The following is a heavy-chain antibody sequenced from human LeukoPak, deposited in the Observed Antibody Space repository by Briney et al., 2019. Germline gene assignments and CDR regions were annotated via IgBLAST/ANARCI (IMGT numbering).Heavy chain of an antibody. CDR1: GYTLTELS. Sequence: ASVKVSCKVSGYTLTELSMHWVRQAPGKGLEWMGGFDPEDGETIYAQKFQGRVTMTEDTSTDTAYMELSSLRSEDTAVYYCATVDNCGGDCYFFGYWGQGTLVTVSS. V-gene: IGHV1-24*01. CDR3: ATVDNCGGDCYFFGY. CDR2: FDPEDGET. D-gene: IGHD2-21*02. J-gene: IGHJ4*02.